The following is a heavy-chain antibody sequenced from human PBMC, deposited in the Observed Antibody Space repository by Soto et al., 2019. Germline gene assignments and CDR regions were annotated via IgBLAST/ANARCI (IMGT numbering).Heavy chain of an antibody. V-gene: IGHV1-18*01. J-gene: IGHJ4*02. D-gene: IGHD6-13*01. CDR2: ISATNGNT. Sequence: QVHLVQSGAEVKKPGASVKVSCAASGYTFTSYGLNWVRQAPGQGLEWMGWISATNGNTGYAQKVQGRVTLTTDTSTRTAYMELRSLRSDDTAIYYCARGGRAASFLDYWGQGTLVTVSS. CDR1: GYTFTSYG. CDR3: ARGGRAASFLDY.